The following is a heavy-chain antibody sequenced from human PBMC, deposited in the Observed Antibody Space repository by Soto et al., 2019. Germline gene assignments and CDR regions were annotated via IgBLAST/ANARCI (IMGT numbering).Heavy chain of an antibody. V-gene: IGHV3-23*01. CDR1: GFTFGDYS. Sequence: PGGSLRLSCAASGFTFGDYSMSWVRQTPERGLEWVSSLTRDGTSYYADSVQGRFTVSRDNSKNTVSLQMHSLRAEDTALYYCTKRATTIQTPGNYFDSWGQGTLVTVSS. CDR2: LTRDGTS. D-gene: IGHD1-1*01. J-gene: IGHJ4*02. CDR3: TKRATTIQTPGNYFDS.